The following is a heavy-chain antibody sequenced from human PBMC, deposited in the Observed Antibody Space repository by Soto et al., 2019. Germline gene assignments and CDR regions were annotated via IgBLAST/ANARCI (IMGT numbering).Heavy chain of an antibody. D-gene: IGHD2-15*01. V-gene: IGHV3-21*01. CDR2: ISSSSSYI. Sequence: EVQLVESGGGLVKPGGSLRLSCAASGFTFSSYSMNWVRQAPGKGLEWVSSISSSSSYIYYADSVKGRFTISRDNAKNSLYLQMNSLRAEDTAVYYCARDFETSLPRPSDGDCWGQGTLVTVSS. CDR1: GFTFSSYS. CDR3: ARDFETSLPRPSDGDC. J-gene: IGHJ4*02.